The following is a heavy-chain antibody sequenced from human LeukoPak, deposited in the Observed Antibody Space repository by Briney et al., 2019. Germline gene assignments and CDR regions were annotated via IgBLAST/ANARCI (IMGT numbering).Heavy chain of an antibody. CDR2: IYYSGST. J-gene: IGHJ4*02. CDR1: GGSISSTSYY. Sequence: SETLSLTCTVSGGSISSTSYYWGWIRQPPGKGLEWIGSIYYSGSTYYNPSLKSRVTISVDTSKNQFSLKLSSVTAADTAVYYCASSDYGRYYFDFWGQGTLVTVSS. D-gene: IGHD4-17*01. CDR3: ASSDYGRYYFDF. V-gene: IGHV4-39*07.